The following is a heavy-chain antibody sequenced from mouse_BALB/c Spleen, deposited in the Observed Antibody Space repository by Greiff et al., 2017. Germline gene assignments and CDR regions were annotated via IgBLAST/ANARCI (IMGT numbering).Heavy chain of an antibody. D-gene: IGHD5-2*01. CDR2: ISSGGSYT. V-gene: IGHV5-9-4*01. Sequence: EVQVVESGGGLVKPGGSLKLSCAASGFTFSSYAMSWVRQSPEQRLEWVAEISSGGSYTYYPDTVTGRITISRDNAKNTPYLEMSSLRSEDAAMYCCTRDQNTPFAYWGQGTLVTVSA. CDR1: GFTFSSYA. J-gene: IGHJ3*01. CDR3: TRDQNTPFAY.